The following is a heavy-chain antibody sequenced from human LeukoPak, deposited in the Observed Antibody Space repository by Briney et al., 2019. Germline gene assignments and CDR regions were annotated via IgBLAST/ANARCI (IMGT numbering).Heavy chain of an antibody. J-gene: IGHJ4*02. CDR2: INPNSGGT. D-gene: IGHD2-21*02. CDR3: ARDNSIVVVTASDY. Sequence: GASVKVSCKASGYTFTVYYMHWGRQAPGQGLEWMGWINPNSGGTNYAQKFQGRVTMTRDTSISTAYMELSRLRSDATAVYYCARDNSIVVVTASDYWGQGTLVTVSS. CDR1: GYTFTVYY. V-gene: IGHV1-2*02.